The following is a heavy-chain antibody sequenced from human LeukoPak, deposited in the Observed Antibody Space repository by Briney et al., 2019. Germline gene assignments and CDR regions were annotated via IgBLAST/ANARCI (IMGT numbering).Heavy chain of an antibody. Sequence: PGGSLRLSCAASGFTFSSYGMHWVRQAPGKGLEWVAVIWYDGSNKYYADSVKGRFTISRDNTKNTLYLQMNSLRAEDTAVYYCAKDPTDLTTVTPIGYFDYWGQGTLVTVSS. CDR1: GFTFSSYG. CDR3: AKDPTDLTTVTPIGYFDY. J-gene: IGHJ4*02. D-gene: IGHD4-11*01. V-gene: IGHV3-33*06. CDR2: IWYDGSNK.